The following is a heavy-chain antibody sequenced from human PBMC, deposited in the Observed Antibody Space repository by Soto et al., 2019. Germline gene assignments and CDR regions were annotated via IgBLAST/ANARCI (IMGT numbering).Heavy chain of an antibody. CDR3: AKGALTIFGEPTNWFDP. V-gene: IGHV3-23*01. Sequence: GESLKISCAASGFTFSSYAMSWVRQAPGKGLEWVSAISGSGGSTYYADSVKGRFTISRDNSKNTLYLQMNSLRAEDTAVYYCAKGALTIFGEPTNWFDPWGQGTLVTVSS. D-gene: IGHD3-3*01. J-gene: IGHJ5*02. CDR2: ISGSGGST. CDR1: GFTFSSYA.